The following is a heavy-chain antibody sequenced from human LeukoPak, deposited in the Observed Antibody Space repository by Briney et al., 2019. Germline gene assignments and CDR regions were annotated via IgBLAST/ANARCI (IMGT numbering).Heavy chain of an antibody. V-gene: IGHV3-30*02. J-gene: IGHJ6*03. CDR2: IRYDGINK. D-gene: IGHD4-17*01. CDR1: GFTFSTYG. CDR3: AKDPPGSGDDDYYMDV. Sequence: GGSLRLSCAASGFTFSTYGMHWVRQSPGRGLEWVAFIRYDGINKYYADSVKGRFTISRGNSKNTLYLQMNSLTAEDTAVYYCAKDPPGSGDDDYYMDVWGKGTTVTVSS.